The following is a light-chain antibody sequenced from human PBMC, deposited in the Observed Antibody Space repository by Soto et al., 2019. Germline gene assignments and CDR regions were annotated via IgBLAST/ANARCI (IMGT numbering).Light chain of an antibody. V-gene: IGLV2-14*01. J-gene: IGLJ1*01. CDR3: SSHTASTTRI. CDR2: EVT. Sequence: QSVLTQPASVSGSPGQSITISCTGTSSDVGGYNHVSWYQHHPGKAPKRIIYEVTKRPSGVSNRFSSSKSGDTASLTISGRQAEDEADYYCSSHTASTTRIFGTGTKLTVL. CDR1: SSDVGGYNH.